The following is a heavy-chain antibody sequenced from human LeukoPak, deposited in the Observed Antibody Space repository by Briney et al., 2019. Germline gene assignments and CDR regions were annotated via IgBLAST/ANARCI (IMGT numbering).Heavy chain of an antibody. V-gene: IGHV3-53*01. CDR3: AREGGLGYCSTTSCAFAD. D-gene: IGHD2-2*01. J-gene: IGHJ4*02. CDR1: GFTVYTNY. CDR2: IFSGGTT. Sequence: PGGSLRLSCAASGFTVYTNYMTWVRQAPGKGLEWVSVIFSGGTTWYADSVKGRFTLSRDNSKNTLYLQMNSLRAEDTAVYYCAREGGLGYCSTTSCAFADWGQGTLVTVSS.